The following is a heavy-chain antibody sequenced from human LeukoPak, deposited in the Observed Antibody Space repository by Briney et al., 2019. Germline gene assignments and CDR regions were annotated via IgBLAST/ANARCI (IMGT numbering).Heavy chain of an antibody. J-gene: IGHJ3*02. V-gene: IGHV3-48*03. Sequence: SGGSLRLSCAASGFTFSTYEMNWVHQAPGKGLEWVSYISSSGSTIYYADSVKGRFTISRDNAKNSLYLQMNSLRAEDTAVYYCARDEYYYGSGSYYRLPDAFDIWGQGTMVTVSS. CDR2: ISSSGSTI. D-gene: IGHD3-10*01. CDR1: GFTFSTYE. CDR3: ARDEYYYGSGSYYRLPDAFDI.